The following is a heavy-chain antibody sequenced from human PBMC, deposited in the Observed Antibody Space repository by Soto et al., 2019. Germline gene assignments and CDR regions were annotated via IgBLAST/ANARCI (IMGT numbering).Heavy chain of an antibody. CDR3: AKGSGYDYFDY. CDR2: ISGSGGST. D-gene: IGHD5-12*01. J-gene: IGHJ4*02. CDR1: GFTFSSYA. Sequence: GESLKISCAASGFTFSSYAMSWVRQAPGKGLEWVSAISGSGGSTYYADSVKGRFTISRDNSKNTLYLQMNSLRAEDTAVYYCAKGSGYDYFDYWGQGTLVTVSS. V-gene: IGHV3-23*01.